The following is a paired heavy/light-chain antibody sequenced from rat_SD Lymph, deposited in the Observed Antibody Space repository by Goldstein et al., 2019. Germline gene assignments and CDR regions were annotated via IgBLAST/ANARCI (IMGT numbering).Light chain of an antibody. J-gene: IGKJ2-3*01. CDR2: YAS. V-gene: IGKV8S9*01. CDR3: LQHYSYPYT. CDR1: QSLLSSGNQKNY. Sequence: DIVMTQSPFSLAVSEGEMVTINCKSSQSLLSSGNQKNYLAWYQQKPGQSPKLLIYYASTRQSGVPDRFIGSGSGTDFTLTISDVQAEDLADYYCLQHYSYPYTFGAGTKLELK.
Heavy chain of an antibody. CDR3: ARRSVCVDY. V-gene: IGHV5-34*01. CDR1: GFTFSNYG. D-gene: IGHD1-11*01. Sequence: EVQLVESGGGLVQPGRSLKLSCLASGFTFSNYGMNWIRQAPGKGLEWVASISSSSSYIYYADTVKGRFTISRDNAKNTLYLQMTSLRSEDTALYYCARRSVCVDYWGQGVMVTVSS. J-gene: IGHJ2*01. CDR2: ISSSSSYI.